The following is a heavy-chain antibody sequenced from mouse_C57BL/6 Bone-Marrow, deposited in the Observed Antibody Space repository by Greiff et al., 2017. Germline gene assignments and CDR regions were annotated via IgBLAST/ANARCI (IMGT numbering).Heavy chain of an antibody. D-gene: IGHD3-1*01. CDR2: INPNNGGT. J-gene: IGHJ2*01. CDR3: ARGLLTLD. Sequence: VKQSHGKSLEWIGDINPNNGGTSYNQKFKGKATLTVDKSSSTAYMELRSLTSEDSAVYYCARGLLTLDWGQGTTLTVSS. V-gene: IGHV1-26*01.